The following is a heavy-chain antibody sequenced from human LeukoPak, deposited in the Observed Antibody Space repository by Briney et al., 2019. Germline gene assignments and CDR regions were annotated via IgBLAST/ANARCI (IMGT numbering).Heavy chain of an antibody. J-gene: IGHJ3*02. CDR3: AKLRQQLIDAFDI. Sequence: PGGSLRLSCAASGFTFSSYAMSWVRQAPGKGLEWVSAISGSGGSTYYADSVKGRFTISRDNTKNTLYLQMNSLRAEDTAVYYCAKLRQQLIDAFDIWGQGTMVTVSS. D-gene: IGHD6-13*01. V-gene: IGHV3-23*01. CDR1: GFTFSSYA. CDR2: ISGSGGST.